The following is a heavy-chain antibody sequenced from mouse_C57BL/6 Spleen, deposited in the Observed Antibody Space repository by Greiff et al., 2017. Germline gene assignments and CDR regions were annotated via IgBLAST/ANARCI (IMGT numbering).Heavy chain of an antibody. CDR1: GYSITSGYY. D-gene: IGHD2-2*01. CDR3: AMEYRYGYGECYAMDY. V-gene: IGHV3-6*01. Sequence: EVKLEESGPGLVKPSQSLSLTCSVTGYSITSGYYWNWIRQFPGNKLEWMGYISYDGSNNYNPTLKNRISITRDTSKNQFFLKLNSVPTEDTATYYCAMEYRYGYGECYAMDYWGQGTSVTVSS. J-gene: IGHJ4*01. CDR2: ISYDGSN.